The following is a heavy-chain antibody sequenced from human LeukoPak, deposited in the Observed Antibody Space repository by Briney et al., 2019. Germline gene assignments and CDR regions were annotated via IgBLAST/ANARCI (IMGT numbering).Heavy chain of an antibody. CDR2: INQDSSEK. J-gene: IGHJ4*02. V-gene: IGHV3-7*01. CDR3: VQGWRDN. CDR1: GFTFSNYW. Sequence: PGGSLGLSCAASGFTFSNYWMSWVRQAPGKGLEWVANINQDSSEKYYVDSVKGRFTISRDNAKNSLYLQPNTLRPEDTAVYYCVQGWRDNWGQGTLVTVSS. D-gene: IGHD2-15*01.